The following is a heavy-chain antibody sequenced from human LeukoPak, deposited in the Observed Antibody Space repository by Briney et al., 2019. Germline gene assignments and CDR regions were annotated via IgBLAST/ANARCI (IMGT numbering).Heavy chain of an antibody. CDR3: ARGWYSSSWYGGMDV. J-gene: IGHJ6*04. V-gene: IGHV4-59*01. CDR2: VHYSGTT. CDR1: DGSITNND. Sequence: SETLSLTCTVSDGSITNNDWSWVRQTPGKGLEFIGYVHYSGTTNYNPSLKSRVTISVDTSKNQFSLKLSSVTAADTAVYYCARGWYSSSWYGGMDVWGKGTTVTVSS. D-gene: IGHD6-13*01.